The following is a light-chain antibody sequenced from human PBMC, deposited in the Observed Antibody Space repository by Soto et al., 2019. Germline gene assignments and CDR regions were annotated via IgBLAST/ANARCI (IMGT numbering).Light chain of an antibody. Sequence: QSVLTQPTSVSGSPGQSITISCTGTSSDVGAYNYVSWYQQNPGKAPKLMIYEVSSRPSGVSNRFSGSKSGNTASLTISGLRPEDEADYYCSSYTTSTTVVFGTGTKLTVL. CDR2: EVS. CDR3: SSYTTSTTVV. V-gene: IGLV2-14*03. CDR1: SSDVGAYNY. J-gene: IGLJ1*01.